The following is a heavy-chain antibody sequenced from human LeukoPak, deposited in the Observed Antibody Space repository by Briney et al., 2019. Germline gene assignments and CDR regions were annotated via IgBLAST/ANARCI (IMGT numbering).Heavy chain of an antibody. CDR2: MNPNSGNT. D-gene: IGHD3-3*01. V-gene: IGHV1-8*01. CDR1: GYTFTSYD. CDR3: AREPHYDFWSGYYDDAFDI. Sequence: ASVKVSCKASGYTFTSYDINWVRQATGQGLEWMGWMNPNSGNTGYAQKFQGRVTMTRNTSISTAYMELSSLRSEDTAVYYCAREPHYDFWSGYYDDAFDIWGQGTMVTVSS. J-gene: IGHJ3*02.